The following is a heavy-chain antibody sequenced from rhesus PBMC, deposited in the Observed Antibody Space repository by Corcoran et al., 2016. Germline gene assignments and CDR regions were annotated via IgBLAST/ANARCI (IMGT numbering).Heavy chain of an antibody. CDR2: KNEAGSST. V-gene: IGHV3-14*01. CDR3: ARSGGGYFEF. Sequence: EVRLVESGGGLANPGGSLRLSCAASGFTFSTSWMHWVRLAGGRGVELISGKNEAGSSTCYVDSVKERCTSSRENDKNTLYLQRDSLRAEDTAVDYCARSGGGYFEFWGQGALVTVSS. J-gene: IGHJ1*01. CDR1: GFTFSTSW.